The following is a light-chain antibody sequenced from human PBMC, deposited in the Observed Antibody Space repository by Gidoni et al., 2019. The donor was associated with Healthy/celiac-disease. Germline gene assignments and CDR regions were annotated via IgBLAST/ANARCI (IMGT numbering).Light chain of an antibody. CDR2: KAS. CDR3: QQYNSYLYT. Sequence: IQITHSPSTLSASVGDRVTITCRASQSISSWLAWYQQKPGKAPKLLIYKASSLESGVPSRFSGSGSGTEFTLTISSLQPDDFATYYCQQYNSYLYTFGQXTKLEIK. CDR1: QSISSW. J-gene: IGKJ2*01. V-gene: IGKV1-5*03.